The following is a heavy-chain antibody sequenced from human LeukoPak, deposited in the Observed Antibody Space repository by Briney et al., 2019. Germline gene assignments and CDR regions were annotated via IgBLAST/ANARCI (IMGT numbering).Heavy chain of an antibody. J-gene: IGHJ4*02. D-gene: IGHD2-2*01. CDR1: GYFFSHYG. Sequence: ASVKVSRNTSGYFFSHYGISWVRQAPGQGPERLGWISGFNDNTNYAQRVQGRVTMTTDTATSTAYMELRSLRSDDTGVYYGARDQCSSTSCYVGVGIFDYWDQGTLVTVSS. V-gene: IGHV1-18*01. CDR3: ARDQCSSTSCYVGVGIFDY. CDR2: ISGFNDNT.